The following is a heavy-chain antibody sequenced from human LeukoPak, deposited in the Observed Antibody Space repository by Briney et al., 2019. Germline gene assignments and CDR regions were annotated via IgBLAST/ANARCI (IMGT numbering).Heavy chain of an antibody. Sequence: SETLSLTGTGPGGSISSYYWSWIRQPPGKGLEGIGYIYYSGSTNYNPSLKSRVTISVDTSKNQFSLKLSSVTAADTAVYYCARVLSSGYYRWFDPWGQGTLVTVSS. J-gene: IGHJ5*02. CDR3: ARVLSSGYYRWFDP. CDR2: IYYSGST. D-gene: IGHD3-22*01. V-gene: IGHV4-59*01. CDR1: GGSISSYY.